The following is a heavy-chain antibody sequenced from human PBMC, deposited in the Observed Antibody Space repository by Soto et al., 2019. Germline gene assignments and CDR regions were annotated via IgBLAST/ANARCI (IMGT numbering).Heavy chain of an antibody. V-gene: IGHV4-59*01. J-gene: IGHJ4*02. CDR1: GDSISNYY. Sequence: SETLSLTCTASGDSISNYYWTWIRQPPGKGLEWIGYIYYSGSTNYNPSLKSRVTISVDTSKKQFSLKLSSVTAADTAMYYCARYNYAYQNRSFDFWGMGTLVTVSS. D-gene: IGHD5-18*01. CDR3: ARYNYAYQNRSFDF. CDR2: IYYSGST.